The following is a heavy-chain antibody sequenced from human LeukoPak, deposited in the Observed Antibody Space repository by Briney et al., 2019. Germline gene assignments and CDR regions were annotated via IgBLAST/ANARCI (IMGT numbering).Heavy chain of an antibody. Sequence: GGSLRLSCAASGCTFSSYSVNWVRQAPGKGLEWVSSISSSSSYIYYADSVKGRFTISRDNGKNSLYLQMNSLRAEDTAVYYCASAGTDYFDYWGQGTLVTVSS. CDR3: ASAGTDYFDY. CDR1: GCTFSSYS. J-gene: IGHJ4*02. V-gene: IGHV3-21*01. D-gene: IGHD1-1*01. CDR2: ISSSSSYI.